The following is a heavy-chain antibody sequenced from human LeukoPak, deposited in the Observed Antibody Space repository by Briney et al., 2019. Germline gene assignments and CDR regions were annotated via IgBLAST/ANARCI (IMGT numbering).Heavy chain of an antibody. CDR1: GFIFSNYW. D-gene: IGHD3-3*01. Sequence: GGSLRLSCAASGFIFSNYWMTWVRHAPGKGLEWVATIKQDGGEKYYVDSVKGRFTISRDNAKNSLSLQMSSLRAEDTAVYYCARDRNTDFWSGYYTNYFDYWGQGTLVIVSS. CDR3: ARDRNTDFWSGYYTNYFDY. J-gene: IGHJ4*02. CDR2: IKQDGGEK. V-gene: IGHV3-7*01.